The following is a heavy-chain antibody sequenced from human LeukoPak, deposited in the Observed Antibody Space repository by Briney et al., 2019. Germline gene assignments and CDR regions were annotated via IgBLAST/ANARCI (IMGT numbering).Heavy chain of an antibody. V-gene: IGHV3-30*02. CDR2: IRYDGSIV. D-gene: IGHD3-10*01. CDR1: GFTFSDYG. CDR3: VKPDGSGNPNLDY. Sequence: GGSLRLSCAASGFTFSDYGMHWVRQAPGKGLEWVAFIRYDGSIVYYADSVKGRFTISRDNSKNTLYLQMNSLRVEDTAVYYCVKPDGSGNPNLDYWGQGTLVTVSS. J-gene: IGHJ4*02.